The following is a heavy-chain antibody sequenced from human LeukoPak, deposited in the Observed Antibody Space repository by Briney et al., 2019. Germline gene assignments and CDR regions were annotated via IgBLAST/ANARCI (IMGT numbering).Heavy chain of an antibody. Sequence: ASVKVSCKASGYTFTSYDINWVRQATGQGLEWMGWMNPNSGNTGYAQKFQGRVTITRNTSISTAYMELSSLRSEDTAVYYCATPNPRYSTRGFDYWGQGTLVTVSS. V-gene: IGHV1-8*03. CDR3: ATPNPRYSTRGFDY. D-gene: IGHD6-13*01. CDR2: MNPNSGNT. CDR1: GYTFTSYD. J-gene: IGHJ4*02.